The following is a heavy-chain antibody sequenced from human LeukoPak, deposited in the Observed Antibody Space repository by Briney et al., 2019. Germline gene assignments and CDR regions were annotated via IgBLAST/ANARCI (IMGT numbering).Heavy chain of an antibody. J-gene: IGHJ4*02. CDR3: AGGPWDFDF. Sequence: PAGSLRLSCAASGFSVSRNYWSWVRQAPGKGLQWVSVLYSSGNTFYADSVKGRFTISRDNSMNTLFLQMTSLRAEDTAMYYCAGGPWDFDFWGQGTQVTASS. D-gene: IGHD1-26*01. CDR2: LYSSGNT. CDR1: GFSVSRNY. V-gene: IGHV3-66*01.